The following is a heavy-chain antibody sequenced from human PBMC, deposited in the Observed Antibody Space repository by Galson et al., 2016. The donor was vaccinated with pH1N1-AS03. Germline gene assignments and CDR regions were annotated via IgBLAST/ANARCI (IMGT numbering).Heavy chain of an antibody. CDR1: SGSISGYY. V-gene: IGHV4-59*08. CDR2: IYYTGMT. Sequence: ETLSLTCSVSSGSISGYYWSWIRQPPGKGLEWIGYIYYTGMTNYNPSLKSRVTISVDTSKNQFSLKLTSVTAADTAVYYCARPRGESSSWYPFDHWGQGTLVTVSS. D-gene: IGHD6-13*01. CDR3: ARPRGESSSWYPFDH. J-gene: IGHJ4*02.